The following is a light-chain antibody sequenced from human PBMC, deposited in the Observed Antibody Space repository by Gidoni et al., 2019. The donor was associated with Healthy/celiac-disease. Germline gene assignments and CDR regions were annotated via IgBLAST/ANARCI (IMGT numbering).Light chain of an antibody. CDR1: QSISSY. CDR3: QQSYSTPQT. J-gene: IGKJ1*01. V-gene: IGKV1-39*01. Sequence: DIQLPPSPSSLSASVGDRVTIPCRASQSISSYLTWYQQKPGKAPKLLIYAASSLQSGVPSRFSGSGSGTDFTLTISSLQPEDFATYYCQQSYSTPQTFGQGTKVEIK. CDR2: AAS.